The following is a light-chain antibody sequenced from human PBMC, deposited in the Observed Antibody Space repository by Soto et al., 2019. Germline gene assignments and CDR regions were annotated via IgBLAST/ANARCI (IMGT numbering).Light chain of an antibody. CDR1: QSVSNSY. J-gene: IGKJ4*01. V-gene: IGKV3-20*01. Sequence: EIVLTQSPGNLSLSPGERATLSCRASQSVSNSYLAWYQQKPGQPPRLLIYGASSRATGIPDRFSGSGSGTDFTLTISRLEPEDSAVYYCQQFGSSPLTFGGGTKVDIK. CDR2: GAS. CDR3: QQFGSSPLT.